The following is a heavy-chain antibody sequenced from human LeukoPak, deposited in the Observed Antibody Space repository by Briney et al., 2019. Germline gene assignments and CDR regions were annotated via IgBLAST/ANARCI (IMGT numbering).Heavy chain of an antibody. Sequence: GASVKVSCKASGGTFSSYAISWVRQAPGQGLEWMGGIIPIFGTANYARKFQGRVTITADESTSTAYMELSSLRSEDTAVYYCARDIAVAGTFGYWGQGTLVTVSS. CDR1: GGTFSSYA. J-gene: IGHJ4*02. D-gene: IGHD6-19*01. CDR3: ARDIAVAGTFGY. CDR2: IIPIFGTA. V-gene: IGHV1-69*13.